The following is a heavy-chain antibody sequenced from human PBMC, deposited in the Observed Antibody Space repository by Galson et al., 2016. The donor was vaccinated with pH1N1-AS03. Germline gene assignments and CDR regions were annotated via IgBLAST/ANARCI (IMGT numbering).Heavy chain of an antibody. CDR1: GYTFSTYG. CDR3: ARDRGFRPDTFDI. CDR2: ISGYDDDT. V-gene: IGHV1-18*04. J-gene: IGHJ3*02. Sequence: SVKVSCKASGYTFSTYGVSWVRQAPGQGLEWMGWISGYDDDTNYAQNVAGRVTMTTEKSTSTVYMELRSLRSDDTAVYYCARDRGFRPDTFDIWGQGTWVTVSS. D-gene: IGHD2-15*01.